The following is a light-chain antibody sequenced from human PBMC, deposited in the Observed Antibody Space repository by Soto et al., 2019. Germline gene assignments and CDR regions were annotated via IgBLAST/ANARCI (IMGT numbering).Light chain of an antibody. J-gene: IGLJ1*01. CDR2: EVV. V-gene: IGLV2-8*01. Sequence: QSVLTQPPSASGSPGQSVTISCTGTKSDIGVYDFVSWYQHHPGKAPRLIIYEVVQRPSGVPDRFSGSKSGNTASLTVSGLQAADEADYYCCLYAVTFYVFGTGTKVTVL. CDR3: CLYAVTFYV. CDR1: KSDIGVYDF.